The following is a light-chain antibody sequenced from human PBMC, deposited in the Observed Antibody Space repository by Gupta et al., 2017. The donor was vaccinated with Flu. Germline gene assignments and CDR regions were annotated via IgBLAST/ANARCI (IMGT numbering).Light chain of an antibody. CDR2: DVS. CDR1: SSDVGGYNY. J-gene: IGLJ2*01. Sequence: ITISCTGTSSDVGGYNYVSWYQQHPGKAPKLMIYDVSNRPSGVSNRFSGSKSGNTASLTISGLQAEDEAEDDCSSYTSSSTLVVFGGGTKLTVL. CDR3: SSYTSSSTLVV. V-gene: IGLV2-14*04.